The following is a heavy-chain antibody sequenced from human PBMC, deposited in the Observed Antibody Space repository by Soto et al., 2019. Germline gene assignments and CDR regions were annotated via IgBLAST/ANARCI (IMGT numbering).Heavy chain of an antibody. V-gene: IGHV1-18*01. CDR1: GDTVTKYG. CDR2: ISFYNGHT. D-gene: IGHD6-19*01. J-gene: IGHJ4*02. CDR3: ASATSIAVAGKET. Sequence: QVQLVQSGGEVKKPGASVKVSCKASGDTVTKYGISWVRQAPGQGLEWLGWISFYNGHTNYALKLQDRITFTTDTSTSTASMELRSLKSDDTAVYYCASATSIAVAGKETWGQGTLVTVSS.